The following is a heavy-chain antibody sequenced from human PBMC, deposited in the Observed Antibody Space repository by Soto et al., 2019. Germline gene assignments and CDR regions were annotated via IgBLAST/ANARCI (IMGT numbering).Heavy chain of an antibody. CDR1: GGFISSGGYY. V-gene: IGHV4-31*03. Sequence: SETLFLTCTVSGGFISSGGYYWSLVRQHPGKGLGWIGYIYYSGSTHYTPSLKSRVTISVDTSKNQFSLKLSSVTAADTAVYYCARGAYSGYGDYYYYGMDVWGQGATVTVSS. CDR2: IYYSGST. J-gene: IGHJ6*02. D-gene: IGHD5-12*01. CDR3: ARGAYSGYGDYYYYGMDV.